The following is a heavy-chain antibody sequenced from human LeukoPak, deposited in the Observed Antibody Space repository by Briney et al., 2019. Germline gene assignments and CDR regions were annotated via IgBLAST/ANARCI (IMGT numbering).Heavy chain of an antibody. D-gene: IGHD2-2*02. CDR1: GYTLTELS. J-gene: IGHJ4*02. CDR3: ATVSFRCSSTSCYRGEFDY. V-gene: IGHV1-24*01. CDR2: FDPEDGET. Sequence: ASVKVSCKVSGYTLTELSMYWVRQAPGKGLEWMGGFDPEDGETIYAQKFQGRVTMTEDTSTDTAYMELSSLRSEDTAVYYCATVSFRCSSTSCYRGEFDYWGQGTLVTVSS.